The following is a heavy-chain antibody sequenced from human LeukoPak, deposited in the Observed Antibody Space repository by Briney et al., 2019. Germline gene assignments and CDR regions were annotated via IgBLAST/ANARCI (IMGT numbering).Heavy chain of an antibody. CDR3: ARDPDYYDSSGRAFDI. Sequence: SETLSLTCTVSGGSISSYYWSWIRQPPGKGLEWIGYIYYSGSTNYNPSLKSRVTISVDTSKNQFSLKLSSVTAADTAVYYCARDPDYYDSSGRAFDIWGQGTMVTVPS. CDR1: GGSISSYY. D-gene: IGHD3-22*01. V-gene: IGHV4-59*01. CDR2: IYYSGST. J-gene: IGHJ3*02.